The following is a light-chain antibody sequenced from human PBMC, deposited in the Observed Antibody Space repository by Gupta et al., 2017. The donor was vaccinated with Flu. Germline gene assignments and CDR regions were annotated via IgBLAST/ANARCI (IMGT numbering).Light chain of an antibody. V-gene: IGKV3-15*01. CDR3: QHYNNWPPMYT. Sequence: TLSGSAGARATLSCRASQSLNSNLAWYQQKPGQAPRLLIYGASTRATGVPARFSGSGSGTEFTLTISSLQSEDFAIYYCQHYNNWPPMYTFGQGTKLEIK. J-gene: IGKJ2*01. CDR2: GAS. CDR1: QSLNSN.